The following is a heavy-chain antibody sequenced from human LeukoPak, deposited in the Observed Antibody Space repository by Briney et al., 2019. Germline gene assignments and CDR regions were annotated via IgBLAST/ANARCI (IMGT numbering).Heavy chain of an antibody. Sequence: SETLSLTCTVSGGSISSGDYYWSWIRQPPGKGLEWIGEINHSGSTNYNPSLKSRVTISVDTSKNQFSLKLSSVTAADTAVYYCARILVVPAAIQDYMEVWGKGTTVTVSS. D-gene: IGHD2-2*02. V-gene: IGHV4-39*07. CDR2: INHSGST. CDR1: GGSISSGDYY. J-gene: IGHJ6*03. CDR3: ARILVVPAAIQDYMEV.